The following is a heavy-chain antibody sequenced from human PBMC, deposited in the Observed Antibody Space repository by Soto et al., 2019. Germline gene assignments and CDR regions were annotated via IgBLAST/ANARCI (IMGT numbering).Heavy chain of an antibody. V-gene: IGHV3-7*01. CDR3: AREEAGYSSSWNYYYYMDV. CDR1: GFTFSSYW. CDR2: IKQDGSEK. J-gene: IGHJ6*03. D-gene: IGHD6-13*01. Sequence: GGSLRLSCAASGFTFSSYWMSWVRQAPGKGLEWVANIKQDGSEKYYVDSVKGRFTISRDKAKNSLYLQMNSLRAEDTAVYYCAREEAGYSSSWNYYYYMDVWGKGTTVTVSS.